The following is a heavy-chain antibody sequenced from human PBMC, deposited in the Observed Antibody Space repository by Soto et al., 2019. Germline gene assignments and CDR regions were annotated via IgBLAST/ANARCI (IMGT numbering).Heavy chain of an antibody. Sequence: GGSLRLSCAASGFTFSSYGMHWVRQAPGKGLEWVAVISYDGSNKYYADSVKGRFTISRDNSKNTMYLQMNSLRAEDTAVYYCAKAKWDYYDSSGYPTYYFDYWGQGTLVTVSS. J-gene: IGHJ4*02. CDR3: AKAKWDYYDSSGYPTYYFDY. CDR1: GFTFSSYG. V-gene: IGHV3-30*18. CDR2: ISYDGSNK. D-gene: IGHD3-22*01.